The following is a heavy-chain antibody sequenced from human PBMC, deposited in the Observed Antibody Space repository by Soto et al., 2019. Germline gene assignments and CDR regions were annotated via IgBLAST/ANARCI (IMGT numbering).Heavy chain of an antibody. V-gene: IGHV4-59*01. J-gene: IGHJ5*02. CDR3: ARDRWTARAKWFDP. Sequence: SEPLSLTCTVFDGSLDDYYWSWIRPSPGKGLEWIGHISDRGSTDYNPSLKSRVTISVDRSKKQFSLKVTSVTAADTAVYYCARDRWTARAKWFDPWGQGNLVTVSS. CDR1: DGSLDDYY. CDR2: ISDRGST. D-gene: IGHD3-16*02.